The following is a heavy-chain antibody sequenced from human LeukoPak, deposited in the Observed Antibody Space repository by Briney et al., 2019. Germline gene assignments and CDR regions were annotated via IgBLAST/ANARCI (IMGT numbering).Heavy chain of an antibody. V-gene: IGHV3-7*04. D-gene: IGHD5-18*01. CDR2: IKYGGSEK. Sequence: HPGGSLRLSCAASGFTFSSYWMTWVRRAPGKGLEGVANIKYGGSEKYYADSVKGRFTISRDNAKNSLYLQMNSLRAEDTAVYFCARAEGYSYAFYFVYWGQGTLVTVSS. CDR3: ARAEGYSYAFYFVY. J-gene: IGHJ4*02. CDR1: GFTFSSYW.